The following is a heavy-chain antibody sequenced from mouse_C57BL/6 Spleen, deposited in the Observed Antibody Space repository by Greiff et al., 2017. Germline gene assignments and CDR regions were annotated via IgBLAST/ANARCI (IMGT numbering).Heavy chain of an antibody. CDR3: ARGGIYYGNLYAMDY. CDR2: INYDGSST. D-gene: IGHD2-1*01. V-gene: IGHV5-16*01. J-gene: IGHJ4*01. CDR1: GFTFSDYY. Sequence: EVQVVESEGGLVQPGSSMKLSCTASGFTFSDYYMAWVRQVFEKGLEWVANINYDGSSTYYLDSLKSRFIISRDNAKNILYLQMSSLKSEDTATYYCARGGIYYGNLYAMDYWGQGTSVTVSS.